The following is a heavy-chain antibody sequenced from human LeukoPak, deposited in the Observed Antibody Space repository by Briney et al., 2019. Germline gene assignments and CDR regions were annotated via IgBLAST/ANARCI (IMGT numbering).Heavy chain of an antibody. CDR1: GFTFSNYG. CDR3: ARDLGKRFGPL. CDR2: IRSDGINK. D-gene: IGHD3-10*01. V-gene: IGHV3-30*02. J-gene: IGHJ4*02. Sequence: GGSLRLSCAASGFTFSNYGMHWVRQAPGKGLEWVAFIRSDGINKYHADSVRGRFTISRDNAKNSLYLQMNSLRAEDTAVYYCARDLGKRFGPLWGQGTLVTVSS.